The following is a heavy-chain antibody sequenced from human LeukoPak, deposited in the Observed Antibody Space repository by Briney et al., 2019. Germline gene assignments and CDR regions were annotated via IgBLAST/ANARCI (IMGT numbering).Heavy chain of an antibody. V-gene: IGHV1-69*13. D-gene: IGHD6-13*01. CDR1: GGTFSSYA. CDR3: PRGGGEQQPLIDAFDI. J-gene: IGHJ3*02. CDR2: IIPIFGTA. Sequence: SVKVSCKASGGTFSSYAISWVRQAPGQGLEWMGGIIPIFGTANYAQKFQGRVTITADESTSTAYMELSSRRSEDTAVYYCPRGGGEQQPLIDAFDIWGQGTMFTVSS.